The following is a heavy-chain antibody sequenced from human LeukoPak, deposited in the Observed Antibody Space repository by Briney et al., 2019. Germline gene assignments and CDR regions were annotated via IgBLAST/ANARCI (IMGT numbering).Heavy chain of an antibody. D-gene: IGHD5-18*01. CDR1: GFTFSSYG. J-gene: IGHJ4*02. CDR2: ISYDGSNK. Sequence: GRSLRLSCAASGFTFSSYGMHWVRQAPGKGLEWVAVISYDGSNKYYADSVKGRFTISRDNSKNTPYLQMNSLRAEDTAVYYCATIQLWLRDGVDYWGQGTLVTVSS. V-gene: IGHV3-30*03. CDR3: ATIQLWLRDGVDY.